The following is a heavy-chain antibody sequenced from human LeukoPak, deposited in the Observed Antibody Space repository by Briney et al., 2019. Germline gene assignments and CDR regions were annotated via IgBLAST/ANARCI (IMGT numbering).Heavy chain of an antibody. V-gene: IGHV4-38-2*02. D-gene: IGHD6-13*01. J-gene: IGHJ4*02. Sequence: SETLSLTCTVSGYSISSGYYWSWIRQPPGKGLEWIGYIYHSGSTYYNPSLKSRVTISVDRSKNQFSLKLSSVTAADTAVYYCARAAAGTRGGDYWGQGTLVTVSS. CDR1: GYSISSGYY. CDR2: IYHSGST. CDR3: ARAAAGTRGGDY.